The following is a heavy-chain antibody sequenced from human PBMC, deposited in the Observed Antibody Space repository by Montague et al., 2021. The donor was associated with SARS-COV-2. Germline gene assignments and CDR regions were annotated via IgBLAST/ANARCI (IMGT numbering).Heavy chain of an antibody. CDR2: TSYSGST. V-gene: IGHV4-59*01. J-gene: IGHJ4*02. Sequence: SETLSLTCTVSGDSLNNYHWSRIRQPPGKGLEWIGYTSYSGSTRHNSSLTSRLTMSLDTAKNQISLELTSVTAADTAIYYCARVPTNYDILTGRYYFDHWGQGTLVTVSS. D-gene: IGHD3-9*01. CDR1: GDSLNNYH. CDR3: ARVPTNYDILTGRYYFDH.